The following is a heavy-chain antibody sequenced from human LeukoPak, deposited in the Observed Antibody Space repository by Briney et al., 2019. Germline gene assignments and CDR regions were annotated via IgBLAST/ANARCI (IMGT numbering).Heavy chain of an antibody. J-gene: IGHJ6*02. CDR3: ARDRRGYYGMDV. V-gene: IGHV3-21*01. CDR1: GFTFSSYS. Sequence: GGSLRLSCAASGFTFSSYSMNWVRQAPGKGLEWVSSISSSGSYIYYADSLQGRLTISRDNAKNSLYLQMNSLRAEDTAVYYCARDRRGYYGMDVWGQGTTVTVSS. CDR2: ISSSGSYI.